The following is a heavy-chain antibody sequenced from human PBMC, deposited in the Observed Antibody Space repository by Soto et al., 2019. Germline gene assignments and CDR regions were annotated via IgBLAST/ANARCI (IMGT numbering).Heavy chain of an antibody. CDR2: IYYSGST. CDR3: ARGYPGIAAAGTYFDY. D-gene: IGHD6-13*01. Sequence: SETLSLTCTVSGGSISSYYWSWIRQPPGKGLEWIGYIYYSGSTNYNPSLKSRVTISVDTSKNQFSLKLSSLTAADTAVYYCARGYPGIAAAGTYFDYWGQGTLVTVSS. J-gene: IGHJ4*02. V-gene: IGHV4-59*08. CDR1: GGSISSYY.